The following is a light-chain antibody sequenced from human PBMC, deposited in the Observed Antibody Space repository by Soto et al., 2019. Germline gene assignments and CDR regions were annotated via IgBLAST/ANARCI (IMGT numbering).Light chain of an antibody. J-gene: IGLJ3*02. Sequence: QSVLTQPPSVSAAPGQKVTISCSGSTSNIRNNYVSWYQQLPGTAPKLLIYENDKRPSGIPDRFSGSKSGASATLGLTGLQTWDEADYYCGTWDTSLSSGVFGRRTKLTVL. CDR2: END. CDR3: GTWDTSLSSGV. V-gene: IGLV1-51*02. CDR1: TSNIRNNY.